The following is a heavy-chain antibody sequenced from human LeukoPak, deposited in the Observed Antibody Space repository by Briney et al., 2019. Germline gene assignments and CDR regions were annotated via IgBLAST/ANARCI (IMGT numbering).Heavy chain of an antibody. CDR1: GCTFTGYY. V-gene: IGHV1-2*02. CDR2: INPNSGGT. D-gene: IGHD3-16*02. CDR3: ARGPGLSSYDYVWGSYRHYYYYYGMDV. Sequence: ASVKVSCKASGCTFTGYYMHWVRQAPGQGLEWMGWINPNSGGTNYAQKFQGRVTMTRDTSISTAYMELSRLRSDDTAVYYCARGPGLSSYDYVWGSYRHYYYYYGMDVWGQGTTVTVSS. J-gene: IGHJ6*02.